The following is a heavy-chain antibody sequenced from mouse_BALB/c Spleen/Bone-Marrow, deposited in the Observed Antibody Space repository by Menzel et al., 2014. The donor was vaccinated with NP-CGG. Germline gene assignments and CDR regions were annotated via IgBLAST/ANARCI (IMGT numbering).Heavy chain of an antibody. CDR2: IYPYNGGT. Sequence: EVQLQQSGPELVKPGASVKISCKASGYTFTDYNMHWVKQSHGKSLEWIGYIYPYNGGTGYNQKFKSKATLTVDTSSNTAYMELRSLTSEDSAVYYCAREGGHYDALDFWGQGTSVTASS. CDR3: AREGGHYDALDF. J-gene: IGHJ4*01. D-gene: IGHD2-13*01. V-gene: IGHV1S29*02. CDR1: GYTFTDYN.